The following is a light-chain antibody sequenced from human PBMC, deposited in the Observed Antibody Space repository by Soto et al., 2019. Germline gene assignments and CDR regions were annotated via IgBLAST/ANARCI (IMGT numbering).Light chain of an antibody. CDR2: GAS. CDR1: QSVTTN. CDR3: QQYGSSGT. V-gene: IGKV3-20*01. J-gene: IGKJ1*01. Sequence: VMTQSSAPLSVSRGERVTFACRASQSVTTNLAWYQQKPGQAPRLLIYGASNRATGIPDRFSGSGSGTDFTLTISRLEPEDFAVYYCQQYGSSGTCGQGTKVDIK.